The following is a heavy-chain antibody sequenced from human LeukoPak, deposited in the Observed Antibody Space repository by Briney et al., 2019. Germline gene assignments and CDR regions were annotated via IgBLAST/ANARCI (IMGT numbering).Heavy chain of an antibody. J-gene: IGHJ3*02. CDR3: ARGNDYGGNSDAFDI. Sequence: ASVKVSCKASGYTFTSYGISWVRQAPGQGLEWMGWISAYNGNTNYAQKLQGRVTMTTDTSTSTAYMELRSLRSDDTAVYYCARGNDYGGNSDAFDIRGQGTMVTVSS. CDR2: ISAYNGNT. D-gene: IGHD4-23*01. V-gene: IGHV1-18*01. CDR1: GYTFTSYG.